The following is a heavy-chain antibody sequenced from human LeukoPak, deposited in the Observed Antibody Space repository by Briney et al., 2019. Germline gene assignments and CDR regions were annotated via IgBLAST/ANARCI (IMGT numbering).Heavy chain of an antibody. CDR3: ARGSSWGFTGTFDY. D-gene: IGHD7-27*01. J-gene: IGHJ4*02. V-gene: IGHV4-59*01. CDR1: GGSISSYY. CDR2: IYYSGST. Sequence: SETLSLTCTVSGGSISSYYWSWIRQPPGKGLEWIGYIYYSGSTNYSPSLKSRVTISVDTSKNQFSLKLSSVTAADTAVYYCARGSSWGFTGTFDYWGQGTLVTVSS.